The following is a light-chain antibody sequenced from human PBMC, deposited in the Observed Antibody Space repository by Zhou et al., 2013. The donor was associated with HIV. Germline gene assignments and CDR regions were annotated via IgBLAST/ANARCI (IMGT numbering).Light chain of an antibody. CDR3: QQFNSYPLT. V-gene: IGKV2-28*01. CDR1: QSLLHSNGYNY. Sequence: DIVMTQSPLSLPVTPGEPASISCSSSQSLLHSNGYNYLAWYLQKPGQSPQLLIYLGSNRASGVPDRFSGSGSGTDFTLTISSLQPEDFATYYCQQFNSYPLTFGGGTKVEIK. J-gene: IGKJ4*01. CDR2: LGS.